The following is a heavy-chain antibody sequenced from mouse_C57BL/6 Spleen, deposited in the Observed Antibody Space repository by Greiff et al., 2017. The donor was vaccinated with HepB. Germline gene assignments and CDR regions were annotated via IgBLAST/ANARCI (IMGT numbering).Heavy chain of an antibody. D-gene: IGHD2-4*01. V-gene: IGHV1-22*01. J-gene: IGHJ3*01. CDR2: INPNNGGN. CDR1: GYTFTDYN. Sequence: VQLQQSGPELVKPGASVKMSCKASGYTFTDYNMHWVKQSHGKSLEWIGYINPNNGGNSYNQKFKGKATLTVNKSSSTAYMELRSLTSEDSAVYYCARPGDYDGRGVFAYWGQGTLVTVSA. CDR3: ARPGDYDGRGVFAY.